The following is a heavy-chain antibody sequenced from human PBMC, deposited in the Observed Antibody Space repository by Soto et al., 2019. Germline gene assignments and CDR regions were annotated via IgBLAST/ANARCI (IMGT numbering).Heavy chain of an antibody. Sequence: SETLSLTCTVSGGSISSYYWSWIRQPPGKGLEWIGYIYYSGSTNYNPSLKSRVTISVDTSKNQFSLKLSSVTAADTAVYCCARGPSITIFGVVINGYMDVWGKGTTVTVSS. J-gene: IGHJ6*03. V-gene: IGHV4-59*01. CDR1: GGSISSYY. D-gene: IGHD3-3*01. CDR3: ARGPSITIFGVVINGYMDV. CDR2: IYYSGST.